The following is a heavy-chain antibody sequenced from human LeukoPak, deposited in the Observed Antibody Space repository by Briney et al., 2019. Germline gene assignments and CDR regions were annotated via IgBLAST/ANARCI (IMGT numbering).Heavy chain of an antibody. CDR3: ARAPAYSGVFYYYYMDV. V-gene: IGHV1-8*03. CDR1: GYTFTSYD. CDR2: MNPNSGNT. J-gene: IGHJ6*03. Sequence: ASVKVSCKASGYTFTSYDINWVRQATGQGLEWMGWMNPNSGNTGYAQKFQGRVTITRNTSISTAYMELSSLRSEDTAVYYCARAPAYSGVFYYYYMDVWGKGTTVTVSS. D-gene: IGHD2-15*01.